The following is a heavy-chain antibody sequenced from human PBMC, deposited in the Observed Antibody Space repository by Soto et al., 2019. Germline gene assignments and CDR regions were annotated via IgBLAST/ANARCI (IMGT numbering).Heavy chain of an antibody. CDR2: ISGSGGST. Sequence: EVQLLESGGGLVQPGGSLRLSCAASGFTFSSYAMSWVRQAPGKGLEWVSAISGSGGSTYYADSVKGRFTISRDNSKNTLYLQMNSLRAEDTAVYYCARGGLAVSYYYCYYMDVWGKGTTVTVSS. CDR3: ARGGLAVSYYYCYYMDV. D-gene: IGHD6-19*01. V-gene: IGHV3-23*01. CDR1: GFTFSSYA. J-gene: IGHJ6*03.